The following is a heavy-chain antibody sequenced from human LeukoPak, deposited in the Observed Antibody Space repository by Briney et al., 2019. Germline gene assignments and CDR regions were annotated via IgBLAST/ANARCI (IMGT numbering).Heavy chain of an antibody. J-gene: IGHJ6*02. CDR1: GYTLTELS. CDR3: ARVMSAYCGGDCYSYYYYYGMDV. D-gene: IGHD2-21*02. V-gene: IGHV1-24*01. CDR2: FDPEDGET. Sequence: ASVKVSCKVPGYTLTELSMHWVRQAPGKGLEWMGGFDPEDGETIYAQKFQGRVTMTEDTSTDTAYMELSSLRSEDTAVYYCARVMSAYCGGDCYSYYYYYGMDVWGQGTTVTVSS.